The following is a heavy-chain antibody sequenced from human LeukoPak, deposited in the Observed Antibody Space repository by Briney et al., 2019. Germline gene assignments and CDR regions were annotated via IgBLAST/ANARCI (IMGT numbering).Heavy chain of an antibody. J-gene: IGHJ4*02. Sequence: ASVKVSCKASGYTFTGYYMHWVRQAPGQGLEWMGWINPNSGGTNYAQKFQGRVTMTRDTSISTAYMELSRLRSDDTAVYHCARVRERITIFGVVENWGQGTLVTVSS. D-gene: IGHD3-3*01. CDR2: INPNSGGT. CDR1: GYTFTGYY. V-gene: IGHV1-2*02. CDR3: ARVRERITIFGVVEN.